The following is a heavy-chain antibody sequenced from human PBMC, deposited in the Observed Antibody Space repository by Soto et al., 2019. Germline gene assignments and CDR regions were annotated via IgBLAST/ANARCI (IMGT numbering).Heavy chain of an antibody. Sequence: QVQLVQSGAEEKKPGASVKLSCKASGYTFTTYTMHWVRQAPGQRLEWMGWINAGNGNTKYSQNFQGRVTITRDPSASTAYMELSSLRSEDTAVYYCARWLQNFDMWGQGTMVTVSS. CDR3: ARWLQNFDM. D-gene: IGHD5-12*01. CDR1: GYTFTTYT. CDR2: INAGNGNT. V-gene: IGHV1-3*05. J-gene: IGHJ3*02.